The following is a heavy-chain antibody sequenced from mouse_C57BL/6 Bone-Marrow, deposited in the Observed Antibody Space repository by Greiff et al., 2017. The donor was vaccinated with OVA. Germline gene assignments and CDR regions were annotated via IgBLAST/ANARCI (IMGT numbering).Heavy chain of an antibody. CDR2: INPSSGYT. D-gene: IGHD2-2*01. CDR1: GYTFTSYW. CDR3: ARWLRRRGYAMDY. Sequence: QVQLQQSGAELAKPGASVKLSCKASGYTFTSYWMHWVKQRPGQGLEWIGYINPSSGYTKYNQKFKDKATLTADKSSSTAYMQLSSLTYEDSAVYYCARWLRRRGYAMDYWGQGTSVTVSA. J-gene: IGHJ4*01. V-gene: IGHV1-7*01.